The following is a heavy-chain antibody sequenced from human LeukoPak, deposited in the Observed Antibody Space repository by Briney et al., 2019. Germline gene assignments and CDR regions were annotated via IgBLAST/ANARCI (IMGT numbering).Heavy chain of an antibody. CDR2: INHSGST. Sequence: SETLSLTCAVYGGSFSGYYWSWIRQPPGKGLEWIGEINHSGSTNYNPSLKSRVTISVGTSKNQFSLKLSSVTAADTAVYYCARDFGTTGWHTFDYWGQGTLVTVSS. CDR1: GGSFSGYY. V-gene: IGHV4-34*01. D-gene: IGHD6-19*01. J-gene: IGHJ4*02. CDR3: ARDFGTTGWHTFDY.